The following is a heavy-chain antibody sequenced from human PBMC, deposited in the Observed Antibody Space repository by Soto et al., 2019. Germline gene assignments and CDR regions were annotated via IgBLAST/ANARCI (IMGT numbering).Heavy chain of an antibody. V-gene: IGHV3-15*01. Sequence: EVQLVESGGGLVKPGGSLRLSCAASGFTFTNGWLSWVRQAPGKGLEWVGRIKSNIAGGTTDYSAPVKGRFTISRDDSKHTLYLQMDSLKTEDTAVYYCTTDSAQTFCDGGPCYSVQTKIHDFWGQGTLVTVSS. D-gene: IGHD2-15*01. J-gene: IGHJ4*02. CDR1: GFTFTNGW. CDR3: TTDSAQTFCDGGPCYSVQTKIHDF. CDR2: IKSNIAGGTT.